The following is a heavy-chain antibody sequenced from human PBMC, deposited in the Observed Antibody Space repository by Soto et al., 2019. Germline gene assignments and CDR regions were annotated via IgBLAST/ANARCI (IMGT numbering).Heavy chain of an antibody. Sequence: SETLSLTCAVSGGSISSGGYSWSWIRQPPGKGLEWIGYIYHSGSTYYNPSLKSRVTISVGRSKNQFSLKLSSVTAADTAVYYCARGGIVGATTFDYWGQGTLVTVSS. CDR3: ARGGIVGATTFDY. V-gene: IGHV4-30-2*01. D-gene: IGHD1-26*01. J-gene: IGHJ4*02. CDR1: GGSISSGGYS. CDR2: IYHSGST.